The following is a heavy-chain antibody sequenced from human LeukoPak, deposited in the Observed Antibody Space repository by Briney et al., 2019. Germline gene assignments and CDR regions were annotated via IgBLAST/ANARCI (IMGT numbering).Heavy chain of an antibody. CDR1: GGSISSSSYY. V-gene: IGHV4-39*07. D-gene: IGHD1-26*01. Sequence: PSETLSLTCTVSGGSISSSSYYWGWIRQPPGKGLEWIGSIYYTGSTNYNPSLKSRVTISVDTSKNQFSLKLSSVTAADTAVYYCARAPLLVSHVPDSGSYPFDYWGQGTLVTVSS. J-gene: IGHJ4*02. CDR2: IYYTGST. CDR3: ARAPLLVSHVPDSGSYPFDY.